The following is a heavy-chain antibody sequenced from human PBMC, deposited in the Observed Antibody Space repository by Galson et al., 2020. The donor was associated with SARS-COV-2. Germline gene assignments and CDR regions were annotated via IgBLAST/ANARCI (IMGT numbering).Heavy chain of an antibody. Sequence: ASVKVSCKASGYTFSNYGISWVRQAPGQGLEWMGWISPYNGNTDYAQKFQGRVNMTTDTSTSTAYMELRSLRSDDTAVYYCARDMWWGLRDYWGHGTLVTVSS. D-gene: IGHD1-26*01. CDR2: ISPYNGNT. J-gene: IGHJ4*01. V-gene: IGHV1-18*04. CDR1: GYTFSNYG. CDR3: ARDMWWGLRDY.